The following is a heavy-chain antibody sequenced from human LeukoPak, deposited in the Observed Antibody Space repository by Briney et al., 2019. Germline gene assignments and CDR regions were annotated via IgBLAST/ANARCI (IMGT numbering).Heavy chain of an antibody. D-gene: IGHD3-3*01. J-gene: IGHJ6*04. CDR1: GFTFSSYW. CDR2: IKQDGSEK. CDR3: ARDRGTEPFTYYDFWSGYEMDV. Sequence: GGSLRLSCAASGFTFSSYWMSWVRQAPGKGLEWVANIKQDGSEKYYVASVKGRFTISGDNAKNSLYLQMNSLRAEDTAVYYCARDRGTEPFTYYDFWSGYEMDVWGKGTTVTVSS. V-gene: IGHV3-7*01.